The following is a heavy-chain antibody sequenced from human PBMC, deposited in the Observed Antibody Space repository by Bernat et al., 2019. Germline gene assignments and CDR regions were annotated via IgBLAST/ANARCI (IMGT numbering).Heavy chain of an antibody. V-gene: IGHV3-30*18. CDR3: AKDTHAGYSSSWYYYYYGMDV. J-gene: IGHJ6*02. D-gene: IGHD6-13*01. CDR2: ISYDGSNK. CDR1: GFTFSSYG. Sequence: QVQLVESGGGVVQPGRSLRLSCAASGFTFSSYGMHWVRQAPCKVLEWVAVISYDGSNKHDVEYVKDGFTISRDNSKNTLYLKMNSLRGEDTAVYYCAKDTHAGYSSSWYYYYYGMDVWGQGTTVIVSS.